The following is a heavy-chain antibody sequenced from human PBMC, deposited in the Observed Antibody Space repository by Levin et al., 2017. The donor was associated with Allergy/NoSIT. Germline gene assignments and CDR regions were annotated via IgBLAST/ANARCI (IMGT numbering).Heavy chain of an antibody. J-gene: IGHJ6*03. CDR3: ARRKDIVVVVAATPYYYYYMDV. D-gene: IGHD2-15*01. Sequence: SETLSLTCTVSGGSISSSSYYWGWIRQPPGKGLEWIGSIYYSGSTYYNPSLKSRVTISVDTSKNQFSLKLSSVTAADTAVYYCARRKDIVVVVAATPYYYYYMDVWGKGTTVTVSS. CDR2: IYYSGST. V-gene: IGHV4-39*01. CDR1: GGSISSSSYY.